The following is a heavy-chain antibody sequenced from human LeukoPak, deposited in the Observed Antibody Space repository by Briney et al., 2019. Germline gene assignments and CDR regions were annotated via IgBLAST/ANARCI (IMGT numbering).Heavy chain of an antibody. Sequence: ASVKVSCKASGYTFTSYDISWVRQATGQGLEWMGWMNPNSGNTGYAQKFQGRVTMTRNTSISTAYMELSSLRSEDTAVYYCARVIAAAGNYYYYYYMDVWGKGTTVTVSS. J-gene: IGHJ6*03. CDR2: MNPNSGNT. CDR3: ARVIAAAGNYYYYYYMDV. V-gene: IGHV1-8*01. D-gene: IGHD6-13*01. CDR1: GYTFTSYD.